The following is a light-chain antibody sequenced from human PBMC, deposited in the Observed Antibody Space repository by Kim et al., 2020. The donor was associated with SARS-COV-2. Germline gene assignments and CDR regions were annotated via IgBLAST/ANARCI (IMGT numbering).Light chain of an antibody. CDR2: AAS. CDR1: QSISRSY. J-gene: IGKJ3*01. Sequence: DIVLTQSPGTLSLSPGERATLSCRASQSISRSYLAWYQQKHGQAPRLLVYAASNRATGIQDRFSGSGSETDFTLTISRLEPEDFAVYYCQQYGTSPFTFGPGTKVDIK. V-gene: IGKV3-20*01. CDR3: QQYGTSPFT.